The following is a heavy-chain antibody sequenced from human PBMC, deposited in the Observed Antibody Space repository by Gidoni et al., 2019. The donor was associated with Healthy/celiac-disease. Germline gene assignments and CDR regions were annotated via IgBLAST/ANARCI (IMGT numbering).Heavy chain of an antibody. CDR1: GFTFSSSW. CDR3: ARGVGIVVVVAVKMYFDY. D-gene: IGHD2-15*01. CDR2: IKQDGSEK. Sequence: EVQLVESGGGLVQPGGSLRLSCAASGFTFSSSWMSWVRQAPGKGLEWVANIKQDGSEKYYVDSVKGRFTISRDNAKNSLYLQMNSLRAEDTAVYYCARGVGIVVVVAVKMYFDYWGQGTLVTVSS. V-gene: IGHV3-7*04. J-gene: IGHJ4*02.